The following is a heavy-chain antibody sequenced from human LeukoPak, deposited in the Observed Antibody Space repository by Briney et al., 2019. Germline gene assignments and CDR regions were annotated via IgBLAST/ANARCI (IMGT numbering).Heavy chain of an antibody. J-gene: IGHJ4*02. CDR2: IYYSGSA. V-gene: IGHV4-31*11. D-gene: IGHD3-10*01. CDR1: GGSFSGYY. Sequence: SETLSLTCAVYGGSFSGYYWSWIRQHPGKGLEWIGYIYYSGSAYYNPSLKSRVTISVDTSENQFSLKLSSVTAADTAVYYCARVNYGSATKEDYWGQGTLVTVSS. CDR3: ARVNYGSATKEDY.